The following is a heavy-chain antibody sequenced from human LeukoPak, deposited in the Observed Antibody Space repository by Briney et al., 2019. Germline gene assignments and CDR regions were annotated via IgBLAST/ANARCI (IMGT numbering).Heavy chain of an antibody. V-gene: IGHV3-64*01. Sequence: GGSLRLSCAASGFTFSNYAMHWVRQGPGKGLEYLSTVSTDGTTTNYASSVRGRFTVSRDNSKNTLYLQMGSLRAEDTAVYYCARDLGCIAAAVFDYWGQGTLVTVSS. CDR2: VSTDGTTT. D-gene: IGHD6-13*01. J-gene: IGHJ4*02. CDR1: GFTFSNYA. CDR3: ARDLGCIAAAVFDY.